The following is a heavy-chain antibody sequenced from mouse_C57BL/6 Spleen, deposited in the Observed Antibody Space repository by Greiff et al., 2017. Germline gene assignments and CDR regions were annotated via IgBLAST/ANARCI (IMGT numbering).Heavy chain of an antibody. Sequence: QVQLQQPGAELVKPGASVKLSCKASGYTFTSYWMHWVKQRPGRGLEWIGRIDPNSGGTKYKEKFKSKATLTVDKPSSTAYMQLSSLTSEDSAVYYGARDYGSSYVYAMDDWGQGTSVTVSS. V-gene: IGHV1-72*01. J-gene: IGHJ4*01. CDR2: IDPNSGGT. CDR1: GYTFTSYW. CDR3: ARDYGSSYVYAMDD. D-gene: IGHD1-1*01.